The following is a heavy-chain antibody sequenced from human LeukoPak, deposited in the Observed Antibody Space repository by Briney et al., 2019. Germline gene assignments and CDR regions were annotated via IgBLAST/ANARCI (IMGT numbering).Heavy chain of an antibody. D-gene: IGHD3-3*01. J-gene: IGHJ4*02. V-gene: IGHV5-51*01. CDR2: IYPGDSDT. Sequence: GESLKISCKGSGYSFTNYWIAWVRQMPGRGLEWMVIIYPGDSDTRYSPSFQGQVTISADKSISTAYLQWSSLKASDTAMYYCARQHYDFWSGPRPNYFDYWGQGTLVTVSS. CDR3: ARQHYDFWSGPRPNYFDY. CDR1: GYSFTNYW.